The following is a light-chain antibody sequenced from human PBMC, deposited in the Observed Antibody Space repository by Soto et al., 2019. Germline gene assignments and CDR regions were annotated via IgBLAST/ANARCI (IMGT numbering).Light chain of an antibody. CDR1: RDISNF. CDR2: GAS. Sequence: DIQMTQSPSSLSASVGDRVTITCRASRDISNFLAWYQQKPGKVPRLLINGASTLLSGVPSRFSGRGSGTDFTLTISSLQPEDVASYYCQKYNSAPYTFGQGTKLEIK. CDR3: QKYNSAPYT. J-gene: IGKJ2*01. V-gene: IGKV1-27*01.